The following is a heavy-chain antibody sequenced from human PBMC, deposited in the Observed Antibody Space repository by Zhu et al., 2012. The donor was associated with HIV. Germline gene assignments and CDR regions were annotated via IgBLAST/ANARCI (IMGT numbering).Heavy chain of an antibody. V-gene: IGHV4-34*01. Sequence: QVQLQRWGAGLLKPSETLSLTCAVYGGSFSGYYWGWIRQPPGKGLEWIGEINRSGDTNYNPSLKSRVTISVDTSKNQFSLKLNSVTAADTAVYYCARGYGSGSYYHYWGQGTLVTVSS. CDR3: ARGYGSGSYYHY. D-gene: IGHD3-10*01. CDR1: GGSFSGYY. J-gene: IGHJ4*02. CDR2: INRSGDT.